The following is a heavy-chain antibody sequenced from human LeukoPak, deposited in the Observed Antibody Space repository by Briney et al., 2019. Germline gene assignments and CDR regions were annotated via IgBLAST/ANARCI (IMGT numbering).Heavy chain of an antibody. CDR2: IYTSGST. CDR1: GGSISSGSYY. Sequence: SETLSLTCTVSGGSISSGSYYWSWIRQPAGKGLEWIGRIYTSGSTNYNPSLKSRVTISVDTSKNQFSMKLSSVTAADTAVYYCARMDWGAFDIWGQGTMVTVSS. D-gene: IGHD3-10*01. CDR3: ARMDWGAFDI. J-gene: IGHJ3*02. V-gene: IGHV4-61*02.